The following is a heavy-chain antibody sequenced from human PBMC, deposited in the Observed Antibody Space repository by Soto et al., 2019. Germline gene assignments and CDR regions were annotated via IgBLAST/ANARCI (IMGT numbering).Heavy chain of an antibody. Sequence: EVQLEESGGDLVQPGGSLRLSCAASGFTLSAYWMTWVRHAPGKGLEWVANINRDGSEKSYLNSVRGRFTIPRDNGGNSLYLQMDSLRADDTAGYYCARDVSQGISSLYLDGFDIWGQGTMVTVSS. D-gene: IGHD6-13*01. CDR2: INRDGSEK. V-gene: IGHV3-7*05. J-gene: IGHJ3*02. CDR3: ARDVSQGISSLYLDGFDI. CDR1: GFTLSAYW.